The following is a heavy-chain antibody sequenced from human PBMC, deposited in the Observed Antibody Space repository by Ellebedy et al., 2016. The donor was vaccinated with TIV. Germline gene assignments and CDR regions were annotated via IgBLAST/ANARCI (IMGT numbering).Heavy chain of an antibody. D-gene: IGHD5-18*01. J-gene: IGHJ4*02. Sequence: SETLSLTCTVSGGSISSYYWSWIRQSPGMGLEWIGYIYYSGATNYNPSLKSRVTMSIDTSKNQFSLKLSSVTAADTAVYYCARGGYSYGLYYFDYWGQGTLVTVSS. CDR3: ARGGYSYGLYYFDY. CDR1: GGSISSYY. CDR2: IYYSGAT. V-gene: IGHV4-59*12.